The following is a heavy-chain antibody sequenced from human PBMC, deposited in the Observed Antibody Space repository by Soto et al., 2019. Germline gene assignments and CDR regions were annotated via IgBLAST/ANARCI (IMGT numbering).Heavy chain of an antibody. D-gene: IGHD3-3*01. J-gene: IGHJ4*02. CDR3: ARQGYYDLLSGYYLFDY. V-gene: IGHV4-59*08. Sequence: QVQLQESGPGLVKPSETLFVTCTVSGGSTDSLYWSWVRQPPGKGLEWIGYVSYSGSTTYNPSLMSLGIVSIDTSKNQFSLKLTSVTAADTAVYYCARQGYYDLLSGYYLFDYWGQGILVTVSS. CDR2: VSYSGST. CDR1: GGSTDSLY.